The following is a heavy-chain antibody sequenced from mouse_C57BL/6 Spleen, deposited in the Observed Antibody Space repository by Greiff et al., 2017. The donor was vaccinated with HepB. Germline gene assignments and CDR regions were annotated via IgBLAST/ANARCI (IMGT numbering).Heavy chain of an antibody. Sequence: QVQLQQSGPELVKPGASVKISCKASGYAFSSSWMNWVKQRPGKGLEWIGRIYPGDGDTNYNGKFKGEATLTADKSSSTAYMQLSTLTSEDSAVYFCATIYDGYYVGYWGEGTTLTVSS. J-gene: IGHJ2*01. D-gene: IGHD2-3*01. CDR2: IYPGDGDT. CDR3: ATIYDGYYVGY. V-gene: IGHV1-82*01. CDR1: GYAFSSSW.